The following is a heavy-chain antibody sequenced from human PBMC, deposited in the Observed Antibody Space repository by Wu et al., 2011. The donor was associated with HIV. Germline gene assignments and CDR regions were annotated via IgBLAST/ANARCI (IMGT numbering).Heavy chain of an antibody. CDR1: GYTFTGYY. D-gene: IGHD2-15*01. CDR2: INPNNGGT. Sequence: QVQLVQSGAEVRSLGSVKVSCKASGYTFTGYYMYWVRQAPGQGLEWMGWINPNNGGTNYAQKFQGRVTMTRDTSISTAYMELSRLRSDDTAVYYCARPYCSGGNCLGFDYWGQGTLVTVSS. V-gene: IGHV1-2*02. J-gene: IGHJ4*02. CDR3: ARPYCSGGNCLGFDY.